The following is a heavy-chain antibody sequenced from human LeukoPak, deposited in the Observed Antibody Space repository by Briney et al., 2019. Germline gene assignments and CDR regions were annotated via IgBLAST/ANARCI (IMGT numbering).Heavy chain of an antibody. J-gene: IGHJ4*02. CDR3: ARDYYYGSGSYYNGPHYFDY. CDR1: GFTFSSYW. Sequence: GGSLRLSCAASGFTFSSYWMSWVRQAPGKGLEWVANIKQDGSEKYYVDSVKGRFTISRDNAKNSLYLQMNSLRAEDTAVYYCARDYYYGSGSYYNGPHYFDYWGQGTLVTVSS. D-gene: IGHD3-10*01. V-gene: IGHV3-7*01. CDR2: IKQDGSEK.